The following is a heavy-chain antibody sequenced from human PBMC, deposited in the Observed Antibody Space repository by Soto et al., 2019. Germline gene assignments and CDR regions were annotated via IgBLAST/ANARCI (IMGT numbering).Heavy chain of an antibody. Sequence: QVQLVQSGAEVKKPGSSVKVSCKASGGTFSSYAISWVRQAPGQGLEWMGGIIPIFGTANYAQKFQGRVTIPADESTSTAYMELSSLRSEDTAVYYCARIDTMVRGVISYGMDVWGQGTTVTVSS. CDR3: ARIDTMVRGVISYGMDV. V-gene: IGHV1-69*01. CDR1: GGTFSSYA. J-gene: IGHJ6*02. CDR2: IIPIFGTA. D-gene: IGHD3-10*01.